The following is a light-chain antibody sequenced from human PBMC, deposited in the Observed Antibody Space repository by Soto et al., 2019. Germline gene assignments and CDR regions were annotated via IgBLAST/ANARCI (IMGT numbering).Light chain of an antibody. CDR2: DVS. J-gene: IGLJ6*01. CDR3: TSYASSSAYV. CDR1: SSDVGGYNR. Sequence: QSALTQPPSVSGSPGQSVAISCTGTSSDVGGYNRVSWYQQPPGKAPKLLIYDVSNRPSGGSTRFSGSKSGNTASKTISGLQAEDEADYYYTSYASSSAYVFGRGTKLTVL. V-gene: IGLV2-18*02.